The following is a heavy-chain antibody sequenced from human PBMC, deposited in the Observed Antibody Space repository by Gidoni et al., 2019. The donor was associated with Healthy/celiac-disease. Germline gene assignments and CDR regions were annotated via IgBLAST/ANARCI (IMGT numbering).Heavy chain of an antibody. D-gene: IGHD4-17*01. V-gene: IGHV1-2*02. J-gene: IGHJ6*02. CDR1: GSTFTGYY. CDR3: ARGTSRRQDYGGNSGGYYYYYGMDV. CDR2: INPNSGGT. Sequence: QVQLVQSGAEVKKPGASVKVSCKASGSTFTGYYMHWVRQAPGQGLEWMGWINPNSGGTNYAQKFQGRVTMTRDTSISTAYMELSRLRSDDTAVYYCARGTSRRQDYGGNSGGYYYYYGMDVWGQGTTVTVSS.